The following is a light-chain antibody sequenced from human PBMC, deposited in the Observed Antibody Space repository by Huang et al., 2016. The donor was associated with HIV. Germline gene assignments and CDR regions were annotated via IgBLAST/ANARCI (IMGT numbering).Light chain of an antibody. J-gene: IGKJ2*01. CDR2: AAS. CDR3: QQSYSTPYT. V-gene: IGKV1-39*01. CDR1: QIIRSY. Sequence: DIQMTQSPSSLSASVGDRVTITCRASQIIRSYVNWYQQTPGKAPNLLIYAASSLQSGVPSRFSGSGSETDFTLTISSLQPEDFATYYCQQSYSTPYTFGQGTKLEIK.